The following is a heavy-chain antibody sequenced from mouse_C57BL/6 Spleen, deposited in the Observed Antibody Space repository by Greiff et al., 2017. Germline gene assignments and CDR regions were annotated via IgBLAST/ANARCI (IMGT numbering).Heavy chain of an antibody. Sequence: QVQLQQPGAELVKPGASVKLSCKASGYTFTSYWMHWVKQRPGQGLEWIGMIHPNSGSTNYNEKFKSKATLTVDKSSSTAYMQLSSLTSEDSSVYYCAPTSVYAMDYWGQGTSVTVSS. CDR2: IHPNSGST. V-gene: IGHV1-64*01. CDR1: GYTFTSYW. CDR3: APTSVYAMDY. D-gene: IGHD2-10*01. J-gene: IGHJ4*01.